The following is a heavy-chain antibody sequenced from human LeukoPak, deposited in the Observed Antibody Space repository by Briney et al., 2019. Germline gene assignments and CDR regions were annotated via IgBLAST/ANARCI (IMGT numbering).Heavy chain of an antibody. Sequence: SETLSLTCAVSGGSISSSNWWSWVRQPPGKGLEWIGEIYHSGSTNYNPSLKSRVTISVDKSKNQFSLKLSSVTAADTAVYYCARLERGYSYGLIDYWGQGTLVTVSS. D-gene: IGHD5-18*01. CDR1: GGSISSSNW. CDR2: IYHSGST. V-gene: IGHV4-4*02. CDR3: ARLERGYSYGLIDY. J-gene: IGHJ4*02.